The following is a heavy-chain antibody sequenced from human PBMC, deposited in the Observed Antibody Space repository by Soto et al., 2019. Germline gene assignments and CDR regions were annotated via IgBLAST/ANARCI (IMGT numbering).Heavy chain of an antibody. CDR1: GYTFTDYY. CDR2: INPNSGGT. Sequence: ASVKVSCKASGYTFTDYYMHWVRQAPGQGLEWMGWINPNSGGTNYAQKFQGWVTMTRDTSISTAYMELSRLRSDDTAVYYCARESRTRGYSYGYVMAYWGQGTLVTVSS. V-gene: IGHV1-2*04. CDR3: ARESRTRGYSYGYVMAY. D-gene: IGHD5-18*01. J-gene: IGHJ4*02.